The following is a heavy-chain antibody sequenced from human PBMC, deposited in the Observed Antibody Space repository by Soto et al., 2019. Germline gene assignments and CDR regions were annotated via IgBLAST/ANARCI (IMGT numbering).Heavy chain of an antibody. CDR1: GFTVSTNY. Sequence: LLVESGGDLVQPGGSLRLSCAASGFTVSTNYMNWVRQPLGKGLEWVSRMYSGGSTFYTDSVKGRFTFSRDNPKNTVFLEMNSLRAEDTAVYYCARASFGYGDHDAFDIWGQGTMVTVSS. V-gene: IGHV3-66*01. J-gene: IGHJ3*02. D-gene: IGHD4-17*01. CDR3: ARASFGYGDHDAFDI. CDR2: MYSGGST.